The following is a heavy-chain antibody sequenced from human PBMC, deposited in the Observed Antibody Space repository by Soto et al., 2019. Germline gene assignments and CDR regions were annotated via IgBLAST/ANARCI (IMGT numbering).Heavy chain of an antibody. D-gene: IGHD3-22*01. CDR3: ATWYYYDSSGYYREYFQH. CDR1: GGSISSGGYY. Sequence: QVQLQESGPGLVKPSQTLSLTCTVSGGSISSGGYYWSWIRQHPGKGLEWIGYIYYSGSTYYNPSLKMRVTVSVDTSKNQFSLKLSSVTAADTAVYYCATWYYYDSSGYYREYFQHWGQGSLVTVAS. V-gene: IGHV4-31*03. CDR2: IYYSGST. J-gene: IGHJ1*01.